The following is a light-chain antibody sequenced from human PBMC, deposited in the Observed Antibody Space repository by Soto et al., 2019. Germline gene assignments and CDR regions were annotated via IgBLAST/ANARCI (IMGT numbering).Light chain of an antibody. CDR2: GNS. CDR3: QSYDSSLSRV. V-gene: IGLV1-40*01. J-gene: IGLJ2*01. Sequence: QVVVTQPPSVSGAPGQRVTISCTGSSSNIGAGYDVHWYQQLPGTAPKLLIYGNSNRPSGVPDRFSGSKSGTSASLAITGLQAEDEADYYCQSYDSSLSRVFGGGTQLTVL. CDR1: SSNIGAGYD.